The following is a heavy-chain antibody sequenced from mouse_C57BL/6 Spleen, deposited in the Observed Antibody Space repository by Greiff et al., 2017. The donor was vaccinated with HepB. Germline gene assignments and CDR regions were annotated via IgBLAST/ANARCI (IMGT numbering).Heavy chain of an antibody. Sequence: QVQLQQPGAELVKPGASVKLSCKASGYTFTSYWMHWVKQRPGRGLEWIGRIDPNSGGTKYNEKFKSKATLTVDKPSSTAYMQLSSLTSEESAVYECARGKTAQATGSWFAYWGQGTLVTVSA. D-gene: IGHD3-2*02. J-gene: IGHJ3*01. CDR2: IDPNSGGT. V-gene: IGHV1-72*01. CDR3: ARGKTAQATGSWFAY. CDR1: GYTFTSYW.